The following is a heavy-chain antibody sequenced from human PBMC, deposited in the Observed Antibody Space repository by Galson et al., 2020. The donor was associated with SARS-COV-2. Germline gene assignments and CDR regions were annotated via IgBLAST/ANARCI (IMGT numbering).Heavy chain of an antibody. CDR2: ISYDGSNK. CDR1: GFTFSSYA. D-gene: IGHD4-17*01. CDR3: ASEEGLTTVTIHYYGMDV. Sequence: GGSRRLSCAASGFTFSSYAMHWVRQAPGKGLEWVAVISYDGSNKYYADSVKGRFTISRDNSKNTLYLQMNSLRAEDTAVYYCASEEGLTTVTIHYYGMDVWGQGTTVTVSS. J-gene: IGHJ6*02. V-gene: IGHV3-30*04.